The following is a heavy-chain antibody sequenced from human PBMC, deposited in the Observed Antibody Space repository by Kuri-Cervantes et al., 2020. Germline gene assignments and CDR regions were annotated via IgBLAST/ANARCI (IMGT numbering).Heavy chain of an antibody. V-gene: IGHV1-18*01. CDR2: IGVSNGKT. Sequence: ASVKVSCKASGYTFASYGITWVRQAPGQGLEWMGWIGVSNGKTNYAQKFQARLTMTTDTSTNTAYMELRSLTYDDTAVYFCARSTAVAGVHYFYYMDVWDNGTTVTVSS. CDR3: ARSTAVAGVHYFYYMDV. D-gene: IGHD6-19*01. CDR1: GYTFASYG. J-gene: IGHJ6*03.